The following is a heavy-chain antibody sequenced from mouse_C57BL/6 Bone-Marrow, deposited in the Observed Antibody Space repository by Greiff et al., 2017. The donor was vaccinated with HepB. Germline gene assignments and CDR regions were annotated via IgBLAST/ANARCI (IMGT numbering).Heavy chain of an antibody. D-gene: IGHD1-1*01. CDR3: ARFPFFTTVVGY. V-gene: IGHV1-19*01. Sequence: EVQLQQSGPVLVKPGASVKMSCKASGYTFTDYYMNWVKQSHGKSLEWIGVINPYNGGTSYNQKFKGKATLTVDKSSSTAYMELNSLTSEDSAVYYCARFPFFTTVVGYWGQGTTLTVSS. J-gene: IGHJ2*01. CDR2: INPYNGGT. CDR1: GYTFTDYY.